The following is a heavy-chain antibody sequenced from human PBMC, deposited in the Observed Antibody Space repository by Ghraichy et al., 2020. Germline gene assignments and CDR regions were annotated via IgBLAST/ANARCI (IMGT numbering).Heavy chain of an antibody. Sequence: ASVKVSCKASGYTFTSYGISWVRQAPGQGLEWMGWISAYNGNTNYAQKLQGRVTMTTDTSTSTAYMELRSLRSDDTAVYYCARRYCSGGSCYRTQNWFDPWGQGTLVTVSS. CDR1: GYTFTSYG. CDR2: ISAYNGNT. J-gene: IGHJ5*02. D-gene: IGHD2-15*01. V-gene: IGHV1-18*04. CDR3: ARRYCSGGSCYRTQNWFDP.